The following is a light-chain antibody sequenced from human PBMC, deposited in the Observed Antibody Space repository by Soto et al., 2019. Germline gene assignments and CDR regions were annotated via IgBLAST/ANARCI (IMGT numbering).Light chain of an antibody. Sequence: EIVMTQSPGTLSLSPGERATLSCRASQSVSSNLAWYQQIPGQAPRLLIYGASTRATGIPARFSGSGSGTEFTLAINSLQSEDFAVYYCQQYHDWPQPFGLGTKVDI. J-gene: IGKJ1*01. V-gene: IGKV3-15*01. CDR1: QSVSSN. CDR3: QQYHDWPQP. CDR2: GAS.